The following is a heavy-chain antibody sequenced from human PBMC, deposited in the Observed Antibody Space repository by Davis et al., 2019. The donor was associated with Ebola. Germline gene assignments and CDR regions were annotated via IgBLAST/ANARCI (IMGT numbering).Heavy chain of an antibody. D-gene: IGHD5-12*01. Sequence: SVKVSCKASGGAISSYAIIWVRQAPRRGLEWMGGIIPIFGTAKYAQKFQGRVTISADESRSTAYMKLSSLRSEDTAVYFCAGSLHPYENYYDYYGMDVWGQGTTVTVSS. CDR3: AGSLHPYENYYDYYGMDV. J-gene: IGHJ6*02. V-gene: IGHV1-69*13. CDR1: GGAISSYA. CDR2: IIPIFGTA.